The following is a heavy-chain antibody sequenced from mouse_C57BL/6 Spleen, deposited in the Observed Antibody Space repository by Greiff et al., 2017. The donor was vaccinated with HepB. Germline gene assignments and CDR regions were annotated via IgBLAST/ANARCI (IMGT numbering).Heavy chain of an antibody. Sequence: DVMLVESGGGLVKPGGSLKLSCAASGFTFSSYAMSWVRQTPEKRLEWVATISDGGSYTYYPDNVKGRFTISRDNAKNNLYLQMSHLKSEDTAMYYCAPQIGGNYGYFDVWGTGTTVTVSS. CDR2: ISDGGSYT. J-gene: IGHJ1*03. D-gene: IGHD2-1*01. CDR1: GFTFSSYA. CDR3: APQIGGNYGYFDV. V-gene: IGHV5-4*03.